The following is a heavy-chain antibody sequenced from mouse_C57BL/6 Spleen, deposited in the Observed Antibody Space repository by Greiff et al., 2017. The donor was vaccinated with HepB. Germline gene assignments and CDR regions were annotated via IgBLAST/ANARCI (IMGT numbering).Heavy chain of an antibody. V-gene: IGHV1-26*01. CDR2: INPNNGGT. D-gene: IGHD1-1*01. CDR3: AREGAVVATGGFYYAMDY. Sequence: EVQLQQSGPELVKPGASVKISCKASGYTFTDYYMNWVKQSHGKSLEWIGDINPNNGGTSYNQKFKGKATLTVDKSSSTAYMELRSLTSEDSAVYYCAREGAVVATGGFYYAMDYWGQGTSVTVSS. CDR1: GYTFTDYY. J-gene: IGHJ4*01.